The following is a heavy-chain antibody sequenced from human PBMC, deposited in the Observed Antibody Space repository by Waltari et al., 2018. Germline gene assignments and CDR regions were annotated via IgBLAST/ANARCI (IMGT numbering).Heavy chain of an antibody. Sequence: EVQLVQSGGGLVQHGGSLRLSCAASGFVFKNYWMSWVRQAPGKGPEWLAKIKGDESKKYYGGSARGRFTISRDNARSLVHLEMNSLRAEDTAVYHCARSVVPIPGESWGQGTLVVVSS. J-gene: IGHJ4*02. CDR3: ARSVVPIPGES. CDR1: GFVFKNYW. D-gene: IGHD2-21*01. CDR2: IKGDESKK. V-gene: IGHV3-7*03.